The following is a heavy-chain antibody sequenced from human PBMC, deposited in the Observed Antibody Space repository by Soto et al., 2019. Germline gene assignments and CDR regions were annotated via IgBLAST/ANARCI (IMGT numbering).Heavy chain of an antibody. Sequence: GGSLRLSCAASGFTVSSNYMSWVRQAPGKGLEWVSVIYSGGSTYYADSVKGRFTISRDNSKNTLYLQMNSLRAEDTAVYYCAREGTMVRGVTDDAFDIWGQGTMVTVSS. D-gene: IGHD3-10*01. CDR2: IYSGGST. J-gene: IGHJ3*02. CDR1: GFTVSSNY. CDR3: AREGTMVRGVTDDAFDI. V-gene: IGHV3-66*01.